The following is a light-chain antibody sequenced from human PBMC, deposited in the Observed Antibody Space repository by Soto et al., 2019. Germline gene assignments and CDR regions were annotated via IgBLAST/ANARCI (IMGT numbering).Light chain of an antibody. V-gene: IGLV2-14*01. CDR3: SSYTSSNTPYV. Sequence: QSALTQSASVSGSPGQSITISCTGTSSDIGAYNYVSWYQQHPGKAPKVMIHDVSNRPSGVSSRFSGSKSGNTASLTISGLKAEHDADYYCSSYTSSNTPYVFGTGTKLTVL. CDR2: DVS. J-gene: IGLJ1*01. CDR1: SSDIGAYNY.